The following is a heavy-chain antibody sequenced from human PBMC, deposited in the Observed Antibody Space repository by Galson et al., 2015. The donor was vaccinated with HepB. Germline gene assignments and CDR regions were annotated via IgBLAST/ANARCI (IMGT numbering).Heavy chain of an antibody. D-gene: IGHD2-21*02. CDR3: ARVDIVVVTAIRGYYYGMDV. CDR2: ISAYNGNT. CDR1: GYTFTSYG. J-gene: IGHJ6*02. V-gene: IGHV1-18*01. Sequence: SVKVSCKASGYTFTSYGISWVRQAPGQGLEWMGWISAYNGNTNYAQKLQGRVTMTTDTSTSTAYMELRSLRSDDTAVYYCARVDIVVVTAIRGYYYGMDVWGQGTTVTVSS.